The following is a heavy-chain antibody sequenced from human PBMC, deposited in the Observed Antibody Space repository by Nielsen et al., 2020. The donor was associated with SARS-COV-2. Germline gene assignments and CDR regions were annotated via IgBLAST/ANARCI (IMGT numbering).Heavy chain of an antibody. CDR1: GFAFSHHG. D-gene: IGHD6-25*01. CDR3: TRAPYSSGDFDF. V-gene: IGHV3-33*01. Sequence: GGSLRLSCAASGFAFSHHGMHWVRQAPGKGLEWLAVIWYDGSEIYYADSVNGRFTISRDTSKNTLYLQMNSLRVEDTAVYYCTRAPYSSGDFDFWGQGTLVTVSS. J-gene: IGHJ4*02. CDR2: IWYDGSEI.